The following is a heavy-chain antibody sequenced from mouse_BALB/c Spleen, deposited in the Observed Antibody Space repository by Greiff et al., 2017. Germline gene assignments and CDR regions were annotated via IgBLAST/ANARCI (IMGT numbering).Heavy chain of an antibody. CDR1: GFTFSSFG. Sequence: EVKVVESGGGLVQPGGSRKLSCAASGFTFSSFGMHWVRQAPEKGLEWVAYISSGSSTIYYADTVKGRFTISRDNPKNTLFLQMTSLRSEDTAMYYCARSTDYGSSFDYWGQGTTLTVSS. J-gene: IGHJ2*01. V-gene: IGHV5-17*02. CDR2: ISSGSSTI. D-gene: IGHD1-1*01. CDR3: ARSTDYGSSFDY.